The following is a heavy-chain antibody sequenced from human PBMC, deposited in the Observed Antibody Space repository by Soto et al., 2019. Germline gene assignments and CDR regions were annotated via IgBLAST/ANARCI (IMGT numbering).Heavy chain of an antibody. Sequence: EVHLVESGGGLVKPGGSLRLSCAVSGFTFSSCTMNWFRQAPGKGLEWVSSISPSTSHIYYADSVKGRFTISRDNAKNSLFLQMNSLGAEDTAVYYCSGCSGGACHQNYGMDVWGQGTTVTVSS. V-gene: IGHV3-21*01. J-gene: IGHJ6*02. CDR2: ISPSTSHI. CDR1: GFTFSSCT. CDR3: SGCSGGACHQNYGMDV. D-gene: IGHD2-15*01.